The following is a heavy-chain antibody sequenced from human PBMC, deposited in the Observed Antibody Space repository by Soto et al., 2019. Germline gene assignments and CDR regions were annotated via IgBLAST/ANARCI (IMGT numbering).Heavy chain of an antibody. Sequence: PSETLSLTCTVSGGSISSGGYYWSWIRQHPGKGLEWIGYIYYSGSTYYNPSLKSRVTISVDTSKNQFSLKLSSVTAADTAVYYCARGVRKYSSSSPHFDYWGQGTLVTVSS. J-gene: IGHJ4*02. CDR1: GGSISSGGYY. V-gene: IGHV4-31*03. D-gene: IGHD6-6*01. CDR3: ARGVRKYSSSSPHFDY. CDR2: IYYSGST.